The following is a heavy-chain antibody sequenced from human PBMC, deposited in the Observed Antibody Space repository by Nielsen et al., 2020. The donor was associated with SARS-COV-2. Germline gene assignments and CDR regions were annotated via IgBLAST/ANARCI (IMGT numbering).Heavy chain of an antibody. CDR2: INPYSGGT. Sequence: ASVKVSCKASGYTFTDYYIHWVRQAPGQGLEWMGRINPYSGGTNYAQKFQGTVTMTRDASISTVYMELTSEDTAVYYCARDSRHIVVVTAIPYYGMDVWGQGTTVTVSS. D-gene: IGHD2-21*02. V-gene: IGHV1-2*06. CDR1: GYTFTDYY. J-gene: IGHJ6*02. CDR3: ARDSRHIVVVTAIPYYGMDV.